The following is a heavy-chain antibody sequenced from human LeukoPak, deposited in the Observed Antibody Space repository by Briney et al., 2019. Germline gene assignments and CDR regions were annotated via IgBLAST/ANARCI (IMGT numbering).Heavy chain of an antibody. Sequence: PSETLSLTCTVSGGSISSGGYYWSWIRQPPGKGLEWIGYIYHSGSTYYNPSLKSRVTISVDRSKDQFSLKLSSVTAADTAVYYCARVRYSSSSSFDYWGQGTLVTVSS. D-gene: IGHD6-6*01. J-gene: IGHJ4*02. CDR3: ARVRYSSSSSFDY. V-gene: IGHV4-30-2*01. CDR2: IYHSGST. CDR1: GGSISSGGYY.